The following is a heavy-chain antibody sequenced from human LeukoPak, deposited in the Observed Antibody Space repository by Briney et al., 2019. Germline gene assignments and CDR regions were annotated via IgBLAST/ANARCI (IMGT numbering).Heavy chain of an antibody. CDR1: GGTFSSYA. V-gene: IGHV1-69*06. J-gene: IGHJ5*02. CDR2: IIPIFGTA. Sequence: SVKVSCKASGGTFSSYAISWVRQAPGQGLEWMGGIIPIFGTANYAQKFQGRVTITADKSTSTAYMELSGLRSEDTAVYYCARDPGGAAADLYNWFDPWGQGTLVTVSS. D-gene: IGHD6-13*01. CDR3: ARDPGGAAADLYNWFDP.